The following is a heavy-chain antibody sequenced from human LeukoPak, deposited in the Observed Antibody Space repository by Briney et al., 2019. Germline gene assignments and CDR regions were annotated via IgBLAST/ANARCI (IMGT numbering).Heavy chain of an antibody. V-gene: IGHV3-21*01. D-gene: IGHD5-18*01. CDR3: ARDLSGVTGYTYGRGIDY. CDR2: ISSNGTYT. Sequence: GGSLRLSCAASGFTFNKFSFNWVRQAPGKGLEWVSSISSNGTYTYYANSVRGRFTISRDSAKNLVYLQLNSLRAEDTAVYYCARDLSGVTGYTYGRGIDYWGQGTLVTVSS. CDR1: GFTFNKFS. J-gene: IGHJ4*02.